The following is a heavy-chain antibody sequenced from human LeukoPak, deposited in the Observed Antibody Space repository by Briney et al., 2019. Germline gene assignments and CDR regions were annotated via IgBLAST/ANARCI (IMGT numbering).Heavy chain of an antibody. CDR2: ISTYNGHT. Sequence: ASVKVSCKGSGYTFTNYGISWVRQAPGQGLEWMGWISTYNGHTNYAQKLQDRVTLTSDTSTNTAYMELRSLKSDDTAIYYCARQRLNWFDPWGQGTLVTVSS. J-gene: IGHJ5*02. V-gene: IGHV1-18*01. CDR1: GYTFTNYG. CDR3: ARQRLNWFDP. D-gene: IGHD6-25*01.